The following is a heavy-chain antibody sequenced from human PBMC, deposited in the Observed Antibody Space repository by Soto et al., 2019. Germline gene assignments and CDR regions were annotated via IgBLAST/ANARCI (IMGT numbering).Heavy chain of an antibody. Sequence: SETLSLTCTVSGGSISSGDYYWSWIRQPPGKGLEWIGYIYYSGSTYYNPSLKSRVTISVDTSKNQFSLKLSSVTAADTAVYYCAREGGYCSGGSCYWPLDYWGQGTLVTVSS. CDR1: GGSISSGDYY. J-gene: IGHJ4*02. CDR3: AREGGYCSGGSCYWPLDY. D-gene: IGHD2-15*01. CDR2: IYYSGST. V-gene: IGHV4-30-4*01.